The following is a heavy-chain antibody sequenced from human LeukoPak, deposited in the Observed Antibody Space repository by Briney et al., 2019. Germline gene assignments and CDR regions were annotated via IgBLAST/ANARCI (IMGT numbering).Heavy chain of an antibody. CDR2: ISAYNGNT. CDR1: GYTFTSYG. D-gene: IGHD2-21*02. Sequence: ASVKVSCKASGYTFTSYGISWVRQAPGQGLEWMGWISAYNGNTNYAQKLQGRVTMTTDTSTSTAYMELRSLRSDDTAVYYCAWGLVVTAQFGSYYGMDVWGQGTTVTVSS. J-gene: IGHJ6*02. V-gene: IGHV1-18*01. CDR3: AWGLVVTAQFGSYYGMDV.